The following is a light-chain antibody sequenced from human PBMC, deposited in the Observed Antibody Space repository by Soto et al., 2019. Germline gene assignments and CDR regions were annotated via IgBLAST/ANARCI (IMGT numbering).Light chain of an antibody. CDR1: SSDIGAYNA. CDR3: SSYTTTSTRV. V-gene: IGLV2-14*01. J-gene: IGLJ3*02. Sequence: QSVLTQPASVSGSPGQSIIISCTGTSSDIGAYNAVSWYQHHPGKAPKLMIYDVSNRPSGVSNRFSGSKSGNTASLTISGLQAEDEADYYCSSYTTTSTRVFGGGTKLTVL. CDR2: DVS.